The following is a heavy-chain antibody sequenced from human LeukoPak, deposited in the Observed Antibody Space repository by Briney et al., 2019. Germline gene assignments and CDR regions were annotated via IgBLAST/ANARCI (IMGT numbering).Heavy chain of an antibody. CDR2: INPNSGGT. CDR1: GYTFTGYY. J-gene: IGHJ5*02. CDR3: AISSSSWYELNWFDP. V-gene: IGHV1-2*02. Sequence: ASVKDTCKASGYTFTGYYMHWVRQAPGQGLERMGWINPNSGGTNYAQKFQGRVTMTRDTSISTAYMELSRLRSDDTAVYYCAISSSSWYELNWFDPWGQGTLVTVSS. D-gene: IGHD6-13*01.